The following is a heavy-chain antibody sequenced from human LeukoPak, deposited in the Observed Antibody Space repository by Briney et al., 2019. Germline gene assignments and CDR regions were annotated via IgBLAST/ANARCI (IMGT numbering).Heavy chain of an antibody. CDR2: IYSSGTT. CDR3: AKGAGGFSYYNWFDP. CDR1: GGAISISPYY. V-gene: IGHV4-39*07. D-gene: IGHD5-18*01. Sequence: PSETLSLTRTVSGGAISISPYYGGWIRQPPGKGLGWIGSIYSSGTTPYTPSLESRVTISVDTSKTQFSLKLASVTAADTAIYYCAKGAGGFSYYNWFDPWGQGTLVTVSS. J-gene: IGHJ5*02.